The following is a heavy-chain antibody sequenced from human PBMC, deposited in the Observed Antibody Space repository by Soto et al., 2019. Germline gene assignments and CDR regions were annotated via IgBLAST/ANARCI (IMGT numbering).Heavy chain of an antibody. D-gene: IGHD3-10*01. Sequence: PGESLKISCKGSGYSFTSYWIGWVRQMPGKGLEWMGIIYPGDSDTRYSPSFQGQVTISADKSISTAYLQWSSPKASDTAMYYCARSFGLGPAYYYYGMDVWGQGTTVTVSS. CDR2: IYPGDSDT. CDR3: ARSFGLGPAYYYYGMDV. V-gene: IGHV5-51*01. CDR1: GYSFTSYW. J-gene: IGHJ6*02.